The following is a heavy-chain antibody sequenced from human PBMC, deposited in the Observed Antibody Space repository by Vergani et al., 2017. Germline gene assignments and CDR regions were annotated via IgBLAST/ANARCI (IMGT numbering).Heavy chain of an antibody. J-gene: IGHJ4*02. D-gene: IGHD2-21*02. CDR3: ARGPTAILSVQDY. CDR1: GGTFSSYD. V-gene: IGHV1-8*02. Sequence: QVQLVQSGAEVKKPGSSVKVSCKASGGTFSSYDINWVRQATGQGLEWMGWMNPNSGNTGYAQKFQGRVTMTRNTSISTAYMELSSLRSEDTAVYYCARGPTAILSVQDYWGQGTLVTVSS. CDR2: MNPNSGNT.